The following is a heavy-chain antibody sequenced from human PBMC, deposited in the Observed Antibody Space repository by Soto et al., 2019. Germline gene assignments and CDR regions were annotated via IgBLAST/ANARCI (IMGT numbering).Heavy chain of an antibody. D-gene: IGHD3-3*02. V-gene: IGHV4-39*01. J-gene: IGHJ5*02. CDR3: PRLLTAPFSALDT. CDR2: IYYRGST. CDR1: GGSISSSSYF. Sequence: QPQLQESGPGLVKPSETLSLTCTVSGGSISSSSYFWDWIRQTPEKGLEWIGSIYYRGSTYYNPSHKIRLTVSLDTSKNQFSVTLRSVPAADTAVYYWPRLLTAPFSALDTRGQGTLVTVSS.